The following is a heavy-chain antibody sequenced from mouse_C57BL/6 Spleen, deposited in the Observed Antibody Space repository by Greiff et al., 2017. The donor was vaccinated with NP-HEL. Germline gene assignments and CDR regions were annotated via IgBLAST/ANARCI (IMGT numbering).Heavy chain of an antibody. CDR3: ARSGKDYSNYGFAY. CDR1: GYTFTSYW. V-gene: IGHV1-69*01. Sequence: VQLQQPGAELVMPGASVKLSCKASGYTFTSYWMHWVKQRPGQGLEWIGEIDPSDSYTNYNQKFKGKSTLTVDKSSSTAYMQLSSLTSEDSAVYYCARSGKDYSNYGFAYWGQGTLVTVSA. J-gene: IGHJ3*01. D-gene: IGHD2-5*01. CDR2: IDPSDSYT.